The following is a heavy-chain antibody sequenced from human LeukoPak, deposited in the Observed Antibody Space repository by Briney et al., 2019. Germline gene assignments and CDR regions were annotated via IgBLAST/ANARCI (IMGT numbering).Heavy chain of an antibody. J-gene: IGHJ6*02. V-gene: IGHV4-39*02. CDR3: ARDLVPWGGTVTTLWYYYYGMDV. D-gene: IGHD4-17*01. CDR1: GGSISSSSYY. CDR2: IYYSGST. Sequence: SETLSLTCTVSGGSISSSSYYWGWIRQPPGKGLEWIGSIYYSGSTYYNPSLKSRVTISVDTSKNQFSLKLSSVTAADTAVYYCARDLVPWGGTVTTLWYYYYGMDVWGQGTTVTVSS.